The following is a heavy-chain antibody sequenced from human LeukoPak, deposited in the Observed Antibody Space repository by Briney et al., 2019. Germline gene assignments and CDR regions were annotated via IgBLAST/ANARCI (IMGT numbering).Heavy chain of an antibody. Sequence: SETLSLTCAVYGGSISGYYWSWIRQPPGKGLEWIAVIHHSGSTKYNPSLKSRVAISVDTSKNQFSLKLTSVTAADTAVYYCARGSVGLAAAGTFDYWGQGTLVAVSS. CDR3: ARGSVGLAAAGTFDY. J-gene: IGHJ4*02. D-gene: IGHD6-13*01. V-gene: IGHV4-34*01. CDR2: IHHSGST. CDR1: GGSISGYY.